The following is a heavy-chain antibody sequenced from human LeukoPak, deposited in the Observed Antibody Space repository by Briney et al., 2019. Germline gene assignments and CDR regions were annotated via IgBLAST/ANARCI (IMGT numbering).Heavy chain of an antibody. D-gene: IGHD3-10*01. CDR2: INHSGST. Sequence: PSETLSLTCAVYGGSFSGYYWSWIRQPPGKGLEWIGEINHSGSTNYNPSLKSRGTISVDTSKNQFSLKLSSVTAADPAVYYCARGRLRGYYGSGRPFDYWGQGTLVTVSS. CDR1: GGSFSGYY. V-gene: IGHV4-34*01. J-gene: IGHJ4*02. CDR3: ARGRLRGYYGSGRPFDY.